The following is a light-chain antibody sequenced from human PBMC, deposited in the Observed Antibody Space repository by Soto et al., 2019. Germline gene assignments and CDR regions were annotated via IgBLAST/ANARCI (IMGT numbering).Light chain of an antibody. CDR3: MQTLQTTLT. V-gene: IGKV2-28*01. CDR1: QSLLHSSGHNC. CDR2: FGS. Sequence: DIVMTQSPLSLPVTPGEPASISCRSSQSLLHSSGHNCLDWYLQKPGQSPQLLIYFGSNRASGVPDRLSGSGSVTEFTLKISRVEAEHVALYYCMQTLQTTLTFGGGTKVEIK. J-gene: IGKJ4*01.